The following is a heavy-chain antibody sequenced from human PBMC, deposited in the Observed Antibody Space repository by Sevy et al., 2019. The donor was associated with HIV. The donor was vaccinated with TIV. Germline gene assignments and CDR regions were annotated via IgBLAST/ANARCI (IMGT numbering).Heavy chain of an antibody. D-gene: IGHD3-3*01. CDR1: GYTFTGYY. V-gene: IGHV1-2*06. CDR3: ARGHPNDITICGVVIGLYYYGMDV. CDR2: INPNSGGT. J-gene: IGHJ6*02. Sequence: ASVKVSCKASGYTFTGYYMHWVRQAPGQGLEWMGRINPNSGGTNYAQKFQGRVTMTRDTSIRTAYMELSRLRSDDTAVYYCARGHPNDITICGVVIGLYYYGMDVWGQGTTVTVSS.